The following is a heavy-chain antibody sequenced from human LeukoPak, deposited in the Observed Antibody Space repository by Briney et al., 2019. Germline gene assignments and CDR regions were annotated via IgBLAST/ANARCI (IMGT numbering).Heavy chain of an antibody. CDR3: ARMAAIGAMDV. CDR1: GASMSSYY. J-gene: IGHJ6*02. CDR2: ICYSGNT. Sequence: SETLSLTCTVSGASMSSYYWSWIRQPPGKGLEWIGYICYSGNTNYNPSLKSRVTISIDTSKNQFSLKLTSVTAADTTVYYCARMAAIGAMDVWGQGTTVTVSS. V-gene: IGHV4-59*08. D-gene: IGHD5-24*01.